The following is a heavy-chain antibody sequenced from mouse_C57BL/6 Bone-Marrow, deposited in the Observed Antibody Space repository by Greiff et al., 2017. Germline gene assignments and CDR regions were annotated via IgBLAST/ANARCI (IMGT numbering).Heavy chain of an antibody. D-gene: IGHD1-1*01. CDR1: GYTFTSYW. J-gene: IGHJ4*01. CDR3: ANYYGSSYGAMDY. CDR2: IDPSDSYT. Sequence: VKLQQPGAELVRPGTSVKLSCKASGYTFTSYWMHWVKQRPGQGLEWIGVIDPSDSYTNYNQKFKGKATLTVDTSSSTAYMQLSSLTSEDSAVYYCANYYGSSYGAMDYWGQGTSVTVSS. V-gene: IGHV1-59*01.